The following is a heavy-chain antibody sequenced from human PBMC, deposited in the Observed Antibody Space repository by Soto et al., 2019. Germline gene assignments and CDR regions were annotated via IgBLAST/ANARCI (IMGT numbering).Heavy chain of an antibody. J-gene: IGHJ5*02. CDR1: GYKFTDHY. D-gene: IGHD1-1*01. Sequence: QVQLVQSGAEMKQPGDSVKVSCKASGYKFTDHYRHWVRQAPGQGLEWMGWINSKKGDKRYARDCQGSVIMTRDTSLNTAYMQLLSLTSDDSAIYDCARGTGTSWFDVWGQGTLVTVSS. CDR3: ARGTGTSWFDV. V-gene: IGHV1-2*02. CDR2: INSKKGDK.